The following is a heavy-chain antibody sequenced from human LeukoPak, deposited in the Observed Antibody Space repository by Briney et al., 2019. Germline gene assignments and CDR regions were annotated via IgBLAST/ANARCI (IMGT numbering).Heavy chain of an antibody. D-gene: IGHD5-24*01. CDR1: GFTFSSYE. J-gene: IGHJ4*02. CDR3: ARYRDGYNGQLDY. Sequence: GGPLRLSCAASGFTFSSYEMNWVRHAPGKGLEWVSYISSSGSTIYYADSVKGRFTISRDNAKNSLYLQMNSLRAEDTAVYYCARYRDGYNGQLDYWGQGTPVTVSS. V-gene: IGHV3-48*03. CDR2: ISSSGSTI.